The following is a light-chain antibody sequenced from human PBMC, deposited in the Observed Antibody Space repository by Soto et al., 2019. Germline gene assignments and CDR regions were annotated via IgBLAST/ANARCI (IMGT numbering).Light chain of an antibody. CDR2: DAS. CDR1: QDISDY. J-gene: IGKJ4*01. Sequence: DFQMTQSPSSLSASVGDRVTITCQASQDISDYLNWYQQKPGAAPKLLIYDASNLQAGVPSRFSGSGSGTEFTFTISSLQPEDVATDYCQQYDNIPLTFGGGTKVHIK. CDR3: QQYDNIPLT. V-gene: IGKV1-33*01.